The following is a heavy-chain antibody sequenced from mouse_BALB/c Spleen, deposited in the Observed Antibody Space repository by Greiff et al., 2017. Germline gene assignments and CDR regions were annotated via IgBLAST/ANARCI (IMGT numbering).Heavy chain of an antibody. CDR2: ISSGGSYT. D-gene: IGHD3-3*01. CDR3: TREGGTGPWFAY. CDR1: GFTFSSYT. Sequence: EVQGVESGGGLVKPGGSLKLSCAASGFTFSSYTMSWVRQTPEKRLEWVATISSGGSYTYYPDSVKGRFTISRDNAKNTLYLQMSSLKSEDTAMYYCTREGGTGPWFAYWGQGTLVTVSA. V-gene: IGHV5-6-4*01. J-gene: IGHJ3*01.